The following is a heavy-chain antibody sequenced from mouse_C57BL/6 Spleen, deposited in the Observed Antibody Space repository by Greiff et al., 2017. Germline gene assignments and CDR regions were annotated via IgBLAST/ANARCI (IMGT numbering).Heavy chain of an antibody. CDR3: ARSRSWYFDV. CDR2: IYPGDGST. Sequence: VQLQQSGPELVKPGASVKLSCKASGYTFTSYDINWVKQRPGQGLEWIGWIYPGDGSTKYNEKFKGKATLTVDTSSSTAYMELHSLTSEDSAVYFCARSRSWYFDVWGTGTTVTVSS. D-gene: IGHD1-1*01. CDR1: GYTFTSYD. J-gene: IGHJ1*03. V-gene: IGHV1-85*01.